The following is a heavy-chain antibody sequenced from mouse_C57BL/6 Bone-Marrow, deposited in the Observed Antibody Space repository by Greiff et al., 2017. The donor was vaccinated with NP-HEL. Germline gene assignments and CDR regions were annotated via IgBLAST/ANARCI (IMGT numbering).Heavy chain of an antibody. CDR1: GYSITSGYY. J-gene: IGHJ2*01. CDR3: AREGTRFDY. CDR2: ISYDGSN. Sequence: DVKLVESGPGLVKPSQSLSLTCSVTGYSITSGYYWNWIRQFPGNKLEWMGYISYDGSNNYNPSLKNRISITRDTSKNQFFLKLNSVTTEDTATYYCAREGTRFDYWGQGTTLTVSS. V-gene: IGHV3-6*01.